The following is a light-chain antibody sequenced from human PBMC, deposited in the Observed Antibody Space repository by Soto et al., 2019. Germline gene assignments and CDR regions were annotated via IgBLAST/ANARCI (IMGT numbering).Light chain of an antibody. V-gene: IGKV3-20*01. CDR2: GAS. CDR3: QQYGSSPWT. J-gene: IGKJ1*01. CDR1: QSVSTNY. Sequence: EIVLTKSPGTLSLSPGERATLSCGASQSVSTNYLGWYQQKPGQAPRLLIYGASSRATGITDRFSGSGSGTDFTLNISRLEPEDFAVYYCQQYGSSPWTFGQGTKVEIK.